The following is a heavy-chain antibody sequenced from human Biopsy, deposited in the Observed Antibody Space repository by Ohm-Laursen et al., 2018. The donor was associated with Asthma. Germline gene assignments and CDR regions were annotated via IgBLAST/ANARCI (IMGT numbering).Heavy chain of an antibody. CDR2: HDHEEGGT. CDR1: GYSLTDLS. J-gene: IGHJ4*02. CDR3: ASDFPKDYVRYNFQF. D-gene: IGHD4-17*01. V-gene: IGHV1-24*01. Sequence: ASVKVSCKISGYSLTDLSMHWVRQAPGQGHEWMRGHDHEEGGTVNARRFQGRVTMTEDTSTDTAYMELSSLSSDDTAVYYCASDFPKDYVRYNFQFWGQGTLVTVSS.